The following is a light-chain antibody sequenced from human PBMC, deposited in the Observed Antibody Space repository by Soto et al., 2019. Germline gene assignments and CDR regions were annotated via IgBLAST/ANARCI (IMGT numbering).Light chain of an antibody. CDR3: QQRNKWPPVT. V-gene: IGKV3-11*01. Sequence: ESVLTQSPATLSLSPGERATLSCTASPSVSNSLAWYQHKPGQAPRLLIYDASNRATGVPTRFSGSGSGTDFTLTISSLEPEDFAVYYSQQRNKWPPVTFGGGTRVEIK. CDR1: PSVSNS. CDR2: DAS. J-gene: IGKJ4*01.